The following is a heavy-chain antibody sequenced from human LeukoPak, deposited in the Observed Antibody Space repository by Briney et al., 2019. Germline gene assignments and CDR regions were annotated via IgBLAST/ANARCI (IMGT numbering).Heavy chain of an antibody. J-gene: IGHJ4*02. CDR3: ARAGLSELFDY. CDR1: GGSISSYY. V-gene: IGHV4-59*01. CDR2: IYYSGST. Sequence: KPSETLSLTCTVSGGSISSYYWSWIRQPPGKGLEWIGYIYYSGSTNYNPSLKSRVTISVDTSKNQFSLKLSSVTAADTAVYYCARAGLSELFDYWGQGTPVTVSS. D-gene: IGHD3-10*01.